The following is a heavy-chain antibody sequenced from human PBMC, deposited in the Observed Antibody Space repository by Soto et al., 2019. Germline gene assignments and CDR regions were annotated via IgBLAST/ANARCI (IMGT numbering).Heavy chain of an antibody. CDR1: GGSIRSNDYF. D-gene: IGHD2-8*02. CDR2: IYSNGGT. V-gene: IGHV4-39*05. CDR3: ASFLVGATARNDFDS. J-gene: IGHJ4*02. Sequence: LQLQESGPGVVKPSETPSLACSVSGGSIRSNDYFWGWVRQPPGKGLEWIASIYSNGGTYDSPSLKSRATVSIDTSKNQFFLTVRSVTAADTAVYYCASFLVGATARNDFDSWGQGTLVTISS.